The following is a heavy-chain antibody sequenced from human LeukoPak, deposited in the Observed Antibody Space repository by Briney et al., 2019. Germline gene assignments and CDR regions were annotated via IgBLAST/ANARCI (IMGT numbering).Heavy chain of an antibody. D-gene: IGHD6-19*01. CDR2: ISYDGSNK. CDR3: ARSIAVAGGDY. V-gene: IGHV3-30*04. Sequence: GGSLRLSCAASGFTFSSYAMHWVRQAPGKGLEGVAVISYDGSNKYYADSVKGRFTISRDNSKNTLYLQMNSLRAEDTAVYYCARSIAVAGGDYWGQGTLVTVSS. CDR1: GFTFSSYA. J-gene: IGHJ4*02.